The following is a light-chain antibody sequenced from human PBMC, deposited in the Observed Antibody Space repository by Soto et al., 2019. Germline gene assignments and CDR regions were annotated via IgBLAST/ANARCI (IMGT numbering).Light chain of an antibody. Sequence: QSVLTQPPSASGTPGQRVTISCSGSSSNIGSNTVSWYQQLPGTAPKLLIYSNNLRPSGVPDRFSGSKSGTSASLAISGLQSEDEADYYCAAWDDSLNGRYVFGTGTKVTV. J-gene: IGLJ1*01. CDR3: AAWDDSLNGRYV. V-gene: IGLV1-44*01. CDR2: SNN. CDR1: SSNIGSNT.